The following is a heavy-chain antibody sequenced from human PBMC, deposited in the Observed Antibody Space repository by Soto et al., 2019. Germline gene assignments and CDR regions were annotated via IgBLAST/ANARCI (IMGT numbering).Heavy chain of an antibody. D-gene: IGHD5-18*01. Sequence: QVQLQESGPGLVKPSETLSLTCTVSGGSISSYYWSWIRQPAGKGLEWIGRIYTSGSTNYNPSLKSRVTMSVDTFKNQFSLKLSSVTAADTAVYYCATHSARIPNDAFDIWGQGTMVTVSS. CDR1: GGSISSYY. CDR2: IYTSGST. J-gene: IGHJ3*02. CDR3: ATHSARIPNDAFDI. V-gene: IGHV4-4*07.